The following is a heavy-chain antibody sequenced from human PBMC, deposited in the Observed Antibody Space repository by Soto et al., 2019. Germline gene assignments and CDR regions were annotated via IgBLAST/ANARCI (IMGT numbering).Heavy chain of an antibody. CDR1: GGYISSGGYY. J-gene: IGHJ4*02. CDR2: IYYSGST. Sequence: SGTLSLTYTVSGGYISSGGYYWSWIRQHPGKGLEWIGYIYYSGSTYYNPSLKSRVTISVDMSKNQFSLTMSSVTAADTAVYYGAKNRPRTGRFDYWGQGTSVT. V-gene: IGHV4-31*03. CDR3: AKNRPRTGRFDY.